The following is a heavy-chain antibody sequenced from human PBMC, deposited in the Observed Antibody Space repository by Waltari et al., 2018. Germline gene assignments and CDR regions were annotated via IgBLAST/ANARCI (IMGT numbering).Heavy chain of an antibody. J-gene: IGHJ4*02. V-gene: IGHV4-61*02. CDR3: ARDGSSWSSARFDY. Sequence: QVQLQESGPGLVKPSQTLSLTCTVSGGSISSGRYYWSWIRQPAGKGLAWIGRIYTSGSTNYNPSLKSRVTISVDTSKNQFSLKLSSVTAADTAVYYCARDGSSWSSARFDYWGQGTLVTVSS. D-gene: IGHD6-6*01. CDR1: GGSISSGRYY. CDR2: IYTSGST.